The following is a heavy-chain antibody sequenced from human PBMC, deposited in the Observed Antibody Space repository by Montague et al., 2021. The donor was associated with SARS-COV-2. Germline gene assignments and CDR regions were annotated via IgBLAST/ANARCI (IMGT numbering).Heavy chain of an antibody. CDR2: IYFGGGT. D-gene: IGHD5-12*01. Sequence: SETLSLTCTVSGGSISSSNYFWGWIRQPPGKGLEWIGSIYFGGGTYYNPSLKSRVTISVDTSKNHFSLKLTSVTAADTAVYYCARDVGKGFSGYDTEGGFDDWGQGTPVTVSS. CDR1: GGSISSSNYF. V-gene: IGHV4-39*07. J-gene: IGHJ4*02. CDR3: ARDVGKGFSGYDTEGGFDD.